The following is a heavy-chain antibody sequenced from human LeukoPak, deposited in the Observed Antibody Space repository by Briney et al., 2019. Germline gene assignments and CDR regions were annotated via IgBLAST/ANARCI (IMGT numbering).Heavy chain of an antibody. D-gene: IGHD2-15*01. CDR2: INPNTGGT. V-gene: IGHV1-2*02. CDR1: GYSFTGQY. CDR3: AIDCSGNNCYSNDF. Sequence: GAPVKASCKTSGYSFTGQYMHWVRQAPGQGLEWMGWINPNTGGTNYAQKFQGRVTMTRDTSITTGYMELSSLRSDDTAVYYCAIDCSGNNCYSNDFWGQGTLVTVSS. J-gene: IGHJ4*02.